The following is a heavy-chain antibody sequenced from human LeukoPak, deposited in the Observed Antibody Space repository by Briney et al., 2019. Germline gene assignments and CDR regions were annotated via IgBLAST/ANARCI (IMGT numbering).Heavy chain of an antibody. J-gene: IGHJ4*02. CDR3: AKEGPYGDYPYYFDY. D-gene: IGHD4-17*01. CDR1: GFTFSSYA. V-gene: IGHV3-23*01. Sequence: GGSLRLSCAASGFTFSSYAMSWVRQAPGKGLEWVSAISGSGGSAYYADSVKGRFTISRDNSKNTLYLQMNSLRTEDTAVYYCAKEGPYGDYPYYFDYWGQGTLVTVSS. CDR2: ISGSGGSA.